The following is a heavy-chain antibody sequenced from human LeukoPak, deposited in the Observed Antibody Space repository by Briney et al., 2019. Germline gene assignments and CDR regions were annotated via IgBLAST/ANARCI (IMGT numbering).Heavy chain of an antibody. Sequence: SPGGSLRLSCAASGFTFSDYYMSWIRQAPGKGLEWVSYISSSGSTIYYADSVKGRFTISRGNAKNSLYLQMNSLRAEDTAVYYCARGKTHLSALDIWGQGTMVTVSS. CDR2: ISSSGSTI. J-gene: IGHJ3*02. CDR1: GFTFSDYY. V-gene: IGHV3-11*04. CDR3: ARGKTHLSALDI.